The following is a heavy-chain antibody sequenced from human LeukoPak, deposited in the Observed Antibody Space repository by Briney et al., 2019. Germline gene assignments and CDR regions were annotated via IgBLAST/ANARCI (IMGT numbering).Heavy chain of an antibody. Sequence: TGGSLRLSCAASGFTFDDYAMHWVRQAPGKGLEWVSAVSGSGGDTYYADSVTGRFTISRDNSKNTLYVLLNSLRAEDTAVYYCATTLNTGFFQSWGRGTLVTVSS. CDR1: GFTFDDYA. CDR2: VSGSGGDT. D-gene: IGHD5-18*01. V-gene: IGHV3-23*01. J-gene: IGHJ5*02. CDR3: ATTLNTGFFQS.